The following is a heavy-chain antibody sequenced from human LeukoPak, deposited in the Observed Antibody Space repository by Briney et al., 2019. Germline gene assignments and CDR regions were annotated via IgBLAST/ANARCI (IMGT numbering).Heavy chain of an antibody. CDR1: GGSISSSSYY. J-gene: IGHJ4*02. CDR2: IYYSGST. Sequence: SETLSLTCTVSGGSISSSSYYWGWIRQPPGKGLEWIGSIYYSGSTYYNPSLKSRVTISVDTSKNQFSLKLSSVTAADTAVYYCARLLVRWLQFRGDPFDYWGQGTLVTVSS. V-gene: IGHV4-39*01. CDR3: ARLLVRWLQFRGDPFDY. D-gene: IGHD5-24*01.